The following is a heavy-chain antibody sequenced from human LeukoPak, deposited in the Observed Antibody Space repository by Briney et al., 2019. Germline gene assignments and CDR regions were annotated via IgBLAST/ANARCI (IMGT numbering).Heavy chain of an antibody. CDR2: ISPYKGDT. V-gene: IGHV1-18*01. J-gene: IGHJ1*01. CDR1: RYTFTNYF. Sequence: ASVNVSCKASRYTFTNYFLNWVRQAPGQGLEWMGWISPYKGDTHYPQKLQARVTMTTDTSTSTAYIELRSLRSDDTGVYYCTRDKYGDYVGRYFQHWGQGTLVTVSS. D-gene: IGHD4-17*01. CDR3: TRDKYGDYVGRYFQH.